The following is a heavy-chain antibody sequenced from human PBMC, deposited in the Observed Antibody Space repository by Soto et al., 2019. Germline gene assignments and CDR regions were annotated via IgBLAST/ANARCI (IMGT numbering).Heavy chain of an antibody. Sequence: GGSLRLSCAASGFAFSSYAMHWVRQAPGKGLEWVAVISYDGSNKYYADSVKGRFTISRDNSKNTLYLQMNSLRAEDTAVYYCARSRYCSGGSCSYYYSYGMVVWGQGTTRTVS. V-gene: IGHV3-30-3*01. CDR3: ARSRYCSGGSCSYYYSYGMVV. D-gene: IGHD2-15*01. CDR2: ISYDGSNK. J-gene: IGHJ6*02. CDR1: GFAFSSYA.